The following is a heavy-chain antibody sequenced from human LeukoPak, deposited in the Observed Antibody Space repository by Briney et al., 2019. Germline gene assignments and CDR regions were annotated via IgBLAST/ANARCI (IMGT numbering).Heavy chain of an antibody. Sequence: GGSLRLSCAASGFTFSRYGMHWVRQAPGKGLEWVAFIRYDESDKKYKGSVKGRFTVSKDNSKNIVSLQMHSLRVEDTAVYYCATYYYASGNYYNYIYYWGQGALVTVSS. CDR1: GFTFSRYG. V-gene: IGHV3-30*02. CDR3: ATYYYASGNYYNYIYY. CDR2: IRYDESDK. J-gene: IGHJ4*02. D-gene: IGHD3-10*01.